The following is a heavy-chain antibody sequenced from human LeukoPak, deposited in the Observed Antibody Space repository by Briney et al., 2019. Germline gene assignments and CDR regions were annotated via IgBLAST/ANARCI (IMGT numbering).Heavy chain of an antibody. CDR2: ISGSGDNM. D-gene: IGHD1-26*01. J-gene: IGHJ6*03. CDR1: KFTFNNYA. V-gene: IGHV3-23*01. Sequence: QSGRSLRLSCLASKFTFNNYAMTWVRQAPGKGLEWVSSISGSGDNMDYADSVKGRFTISRDNSENTLYLQMNSLRGEDTAVYYCARDGYSGSYYRLYYFFMDVWGKGTTVTISS. CDR3: ARDGYSGSYYRLYYFFMDV.